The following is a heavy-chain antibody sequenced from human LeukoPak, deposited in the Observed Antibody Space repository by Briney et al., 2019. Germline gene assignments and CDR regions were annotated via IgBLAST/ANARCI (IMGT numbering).Heavy chain of an antibody. V-gene: IGHV3-30*18. CDR1: GFTFSRYG. CDR2: ISYDGSNK. D-gene: IGHD6-19*01. Sequence: GGSLRLSCAASGFTFSRYGMHWVRQAPGKGLEWVAVISYDGSNKYYADSVKGRFTISRDNSKNTLYLQMNSLRTEDTAVYYCAKDYGLQWLVNIDYWGQGTLVTVSS. CDR3: AKDYGLQWLVNIDY. J-gene: IGHJ4*02.